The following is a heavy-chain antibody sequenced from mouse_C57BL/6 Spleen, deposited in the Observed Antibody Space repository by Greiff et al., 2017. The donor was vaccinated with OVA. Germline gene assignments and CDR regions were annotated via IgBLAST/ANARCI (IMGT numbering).Heavy chain of an antibody. CDR2: INPGSGGT. Sequence: VQLVESGAELVRPGTSVKVSCKASGYAFTNYLIEWVKQRPGQGLEWIGVINPGSGGTNYNEKFKGKATLTADKSSSTAYMQLSSLTSEDSAVYFCARSKDYDRGDFDYWGQGTTLTVSS. V-gene: IGHV1-54*01. J-gene: IGHJ2*01. CDR3: ARSKDYDRGDFDY. D-gene: IGHD2-4*01. CDR1: GYAFTNYL.